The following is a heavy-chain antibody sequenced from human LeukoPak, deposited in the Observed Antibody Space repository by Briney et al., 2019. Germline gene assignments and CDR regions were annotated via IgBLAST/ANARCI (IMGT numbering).Heavy chain of an antibody. D-gene: IGHD4-17*01. J-gene: IGHJ4*02. Sequence: GGSLRLSCAASGFTFSSYAMSWVRQAPGKGPEWVSAISGSGGSAYYADSVKGRFTISRDNSKNTLYLQMYSLRAEDTAVYYCAKEDATVTTGYFDYWGQGTLVTVSS. V-gene: IGHV3-23*01. CDR2: ISGSGGSA. CDR1: GFTFSSYA. CDR3: AKEDATVTTGYFDY.